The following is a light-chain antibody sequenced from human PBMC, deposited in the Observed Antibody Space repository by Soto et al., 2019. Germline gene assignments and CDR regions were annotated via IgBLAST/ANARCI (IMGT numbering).Light chain of an antibody. Sequence: QSALTQPASVSGSPGQSITISCTGTSSDVGGYNYVSWYQQHPGKAPKLMIYEVSNRPSGVSNRFSGSKSGNTASLTISGLQAEDEAGYYCSSYTSSSTLVVFGGGTTLTVL. CDR2: EVS. CDR3: SSYTSSSTLVV. CDR1: SSDVGGYNY. V-gene: IGLV2-14*01. J-gene: IGLJ2*01.